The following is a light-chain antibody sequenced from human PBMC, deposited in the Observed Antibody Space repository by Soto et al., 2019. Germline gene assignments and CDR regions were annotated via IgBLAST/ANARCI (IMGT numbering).Light chain of an antibody. Sequence: QSVLTQPPSVSGAPGQRVTISCTGSSSNIGAGYDVHWYQQFPGTAPKLLIYNNNHRPSGVPDRFSGSKSGTSASLAIAGLQAEDEADYYCQSYASSLPWVFGGGTMLTVL. CDR3: QSYASSLPWV. J-gene: IGLJ3*02. V-gene: IGLV1-40*01. CDR2: NNN. CDR1: SSNIGAGYD.